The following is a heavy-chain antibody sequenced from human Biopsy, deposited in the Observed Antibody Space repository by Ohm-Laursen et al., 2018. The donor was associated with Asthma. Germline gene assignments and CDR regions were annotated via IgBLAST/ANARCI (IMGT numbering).Heavy chain of an antibody. D-gene: IGHD4-11*01. V-gene: IGHV3-30*18. CDR1: GFTFSRYA. CDR3: AKRRGYSDFNDFDY. J-gene: IGHJ4*01. CDR2: ISHDGQTQ. Sequence: SLRLSCSAPGFTFSRYAIHWVRQAPGKGLEWVAVISHDGQTQHYAESVKGRFALSRDNSQNTLYLQMISLRTGDTAVYYCAKRRGYSDFNDFDYWGHGTLVTVSS.